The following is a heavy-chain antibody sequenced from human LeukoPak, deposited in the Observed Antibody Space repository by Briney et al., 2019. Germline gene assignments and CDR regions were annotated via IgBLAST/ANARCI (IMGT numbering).Heavy chain of an antibody. CDR2: IYSGGRT. CDR1: VLTVSSNY. CDR3: ARSGPRYSSSSVDY. D-gene: IGHD6-6*01. Sequence: PGRSLRLLCAASVLTVSSNYMSWVRQAPARGLEWVSVIYSGGRTYYADSVKGRFNISRHNSKTTLYLQMNSLRAEDTAVYYCARSGPRYSSSSVDYWGQGTLVTVSS. J-gene: IGHJ4*02. V-gene: IGHV3-53*04.